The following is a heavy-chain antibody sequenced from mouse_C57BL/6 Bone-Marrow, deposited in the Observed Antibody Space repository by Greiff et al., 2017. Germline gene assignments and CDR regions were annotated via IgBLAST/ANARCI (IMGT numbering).Heavy chain of an antibody. V-gene: IGHV1-81*01. J-gene: IGHJ3*01. CDR2: IYPRSGNT. CDR1: GYTFTSYG. Sequence: QVQLQQSGAELVRPGASVKLSCKASGYTFTSYGISWVKQRTGQGLEWIGEIYPRSGNTYYNEKFKGKATLTGDKSSSTAYMELRSLTSEDAAVYFDAGEWIYDGYYWFAYWGQGTLVTVSA. D-gene: IGHD2-3*01. CDR3: AGEWIYDGYYWFAY.